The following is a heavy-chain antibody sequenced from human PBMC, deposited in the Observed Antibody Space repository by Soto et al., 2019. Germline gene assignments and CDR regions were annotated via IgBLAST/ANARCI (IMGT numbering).Heavy chain of an antibody. V-gene: IGHV3-11*01. CDR2: ISATGNTV. CDR1: GFAFSDYY. J-gene: IGHJ4*01. Sequence: GGSLRLSCVGSGFAFSDYYMTWIRQAPGKPLEWLAYISATGNTVYYADSVRGRFTFSRDNARNSLSVQMTGLRVEDTAVYYCARKPGLGTAMVYEFWGHGTLVTVSS. CDR3: ARKPGLGTAMVYEF. D-gene: IGHD5-18*01.